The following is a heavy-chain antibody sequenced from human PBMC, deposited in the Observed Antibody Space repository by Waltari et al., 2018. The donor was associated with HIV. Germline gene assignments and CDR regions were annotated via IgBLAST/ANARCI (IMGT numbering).Heavy chain of an antibody. Sequence: QVQLVESGGGVVQPGRSLRLSCAASGFTFSSYGMHWVRPAPGKGLEWVAVILYDGINKYYTDSVKSRFTISRNNSKNTLYLQMNSLRAEDTAVYYCAREGGAYCGGDCYPSYWGQGTLVTVSS. V-gene: IGHV3-33*01. J-gene: IGHJ4*02. CDR1: GFTFSSYG. CDR2: ILYDGINK. D-gene: IGHD2-21*02. CDR3: AREGGAYCGGDCYPSY.